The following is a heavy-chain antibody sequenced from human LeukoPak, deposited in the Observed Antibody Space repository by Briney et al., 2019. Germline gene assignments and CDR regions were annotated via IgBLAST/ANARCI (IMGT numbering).Heavy chain of an antibody. V-gene: IGHV4-34*01. CDR3: ARELTLWSGYRNAFDI. CDR2: INHSGST. D-gene: IGHD3-3*01. CDR1: GGSFSGYY. J-gene: IGHJ3*02. Sequence: PSETLSLTCAVYGGSFSGYYWSWIRQPPGKGLEWIGEINHSGSTNYNPSLKSRVTISVDTSKNQFSLKLSSVTAADTAVYYCARELTLWSGYRNAFDIWGQGTMVTVFS.